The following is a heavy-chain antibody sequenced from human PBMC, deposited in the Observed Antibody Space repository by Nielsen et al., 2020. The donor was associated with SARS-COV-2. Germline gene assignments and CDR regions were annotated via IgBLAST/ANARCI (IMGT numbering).Heavy chain of an antibody. Sequence: ASVKVSCKASGYTFTSYGISWVRQAPGQGLEWMGWISAYNGNTNYAQKLQGRVTMTTDTSTSTAYMELRSLRSEDTAVYYCARDPDYGIGESWFDPWGQGTLVTVSS. D-gene: IGHD4-17*01. CDR1: GYTFTSYG. J-gene: IGHJ5*02. V-gene: IGHV1-18*01. CDR3: ARDPDYGIGESWFDP. CDR2: ISAYNGNT.